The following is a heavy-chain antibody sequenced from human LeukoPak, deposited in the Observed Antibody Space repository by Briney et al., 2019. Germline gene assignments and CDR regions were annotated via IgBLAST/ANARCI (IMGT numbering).Heavy chain of an antibody. J-gene: IGHJ4*02. D-gene: IGHD6-13*01. CDR3: ASGFSSSWYGGLDY. CDR1: GFTFSSYG. V-gene: IGHV3-33*01. CDR2: IWYDGSNK. Sequence: GGSLRLSCAASGFTFSSYGMHWVRQAPGKGLEWVAVIWYDGSNKYYADSVKGRFTTSRDNSKNTLYLQMNSLRAEDTAVYYCASGFSSSWYGGLDYWGQGPWSPSPQ.